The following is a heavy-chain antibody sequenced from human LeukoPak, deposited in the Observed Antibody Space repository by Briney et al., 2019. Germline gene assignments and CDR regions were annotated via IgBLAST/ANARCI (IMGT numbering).Heavy chain of an antibody. CDR1: GYSFNIYE. V-gene: IGHV1-8*01. CDR3: SRGPRFDP. CDR2: VNPDSGDI. J-gene: IGHJ5*02. Sequence: ASVKVSCKTSGYSFNIYEINWVRQATGQGLEWMGWVNPDSGDIDYGQKFQGTLTMTRNTSIRTAYMELSGLRLEDTAVYYCSRGPRFDPWGQGTQVTVSS.